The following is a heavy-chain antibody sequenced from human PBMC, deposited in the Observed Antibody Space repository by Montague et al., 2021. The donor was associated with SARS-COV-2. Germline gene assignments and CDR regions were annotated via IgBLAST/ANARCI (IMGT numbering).Heavy chain of an antibody. J-gene: IGHJ6*02. CDR1: GTSITSYY. CDR2: ISDSGST. D-gene: IGHD3-10*01. Sequence: SETLSLTCSVSGTSITSYYWNWIRQPPGKGLEWIGYISDSGSTNYSPSLKGRVTMSVDTSKNQMSLKLTSVTAADTAVYYCARGCLSYFGAGSHCYGMDVWGQGTMVTVSS. V-gene: IGHV4-59*01. CDR3: ARGCLSYFGAGSHCYGMDV.